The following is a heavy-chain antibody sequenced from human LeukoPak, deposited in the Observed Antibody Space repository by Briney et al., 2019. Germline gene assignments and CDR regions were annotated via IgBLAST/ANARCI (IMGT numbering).Heavy chain of an antibody. D-gene: IGHD3-10*01. V-gene: IGHV3-53*01. CDR2: IYSGGST. J-gene: IGHJ4*02. CDR1: GFTVSSNY. CDR3: ARETYYYGSGSPGYFDY. Sequence: GGSLRLSCAASGFTVSSNYMSWVRQAPGKGLEWASVIYSGGSTYYADSVKGRFTISRDNSKNTLYLQMNSLRAEDTAVYYCARETYYYGSGSPGYFDYWGRGTLVTVSS.